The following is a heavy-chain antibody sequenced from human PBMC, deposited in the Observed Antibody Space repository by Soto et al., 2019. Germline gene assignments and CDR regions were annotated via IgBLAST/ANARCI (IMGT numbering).Heavy chain of an antibody. J-gene: IGHJ5*02. CDR1: GFSISSSSYY. CDR3: ARQFPRLLWFGELTWFDP. CDR2: IYYSGST. Sequence: SETLSLTCPVSGFSISSSSYYWGWIRQPPGKGLEWIGSIYYSGSTYYNPSLKSRVTISVDTSKNQFSLKLSSVTAADTAVYYCARQFPRLLWFGELTWFDPWGQGTLVTVS. D-gene: IGHD3-10*01. V-gene: IGHV4-39*01.